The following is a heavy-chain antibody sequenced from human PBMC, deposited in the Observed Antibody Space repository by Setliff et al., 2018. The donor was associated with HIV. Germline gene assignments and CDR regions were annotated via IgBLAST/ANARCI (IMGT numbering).Heavy chain of an antibody. CDR3: ARDQEYVIVVAASMNMPGYLHYYYMDV. J-gene: IGHJ6*03. CDR2: IKQDGSEK. CDR1: GFTFSSYW. Sequence: GGSLRLSCAASGFTFSSYWMSWVRQAPGKGLEWVANIKQDGSEKYYVDSVKGRFTISRDNAKNSLFLQMNSLRAEDTAVYYCARDQEYVIVVAASMNMPGYLHYYYMDVWGRGSTVTVSS. D-gene: IGHD2-2*01. V-gene: IGHV3-7*01.